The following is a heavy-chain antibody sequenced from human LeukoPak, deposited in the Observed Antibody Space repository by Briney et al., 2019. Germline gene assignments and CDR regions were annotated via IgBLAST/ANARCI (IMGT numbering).Heavy chain of an antibody. Sequence: GGSLRLSCAASGFTFSDYYMSWIRQAPGKGLEWVSYISSSSSYTNYADSVKGRFTISRDNAKNSLYLQMNSLRAEDTAVYYCARDYDILTGYHDYGMDVCGKGTTVTVSS. D-gene: IGHD3-9*01. CDR1: GFTFSDYY. J-gene: IGHJ6*04. CDR3: ARDYDILTGYHDYGMDV. CDR2: ISSSSSYT. V-gene: IGHV3-11*06.